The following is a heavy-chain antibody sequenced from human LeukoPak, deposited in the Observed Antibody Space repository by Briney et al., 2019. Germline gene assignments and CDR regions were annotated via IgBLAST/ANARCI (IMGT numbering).Heavy chain of an antibody. J-gene: IGHJ6*03. CDR3: ARGPSITMIRGGQWYYYMDV. CDR1: GYTFTRYY. CDR2: INTSGGST. Sequence: ASVKVSCKASGYTFTRYYMYWVRQAPGQGLEWMGIINTSGGSTNYAQKFQGRVTMTRDTSTNTVYMELSSLRSENTAVYYCARGPSITMIRGGQWYYYMDVWGKGTTVTISS. D-gene: IGHD3-10*01. V-gene: IGHV1-46*01.